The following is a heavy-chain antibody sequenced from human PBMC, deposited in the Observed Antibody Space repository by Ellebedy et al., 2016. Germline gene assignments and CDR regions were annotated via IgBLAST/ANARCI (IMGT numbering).Heavy chain of an antibody. CDR1: GFTFSSYA. D-gene: IGHD2-2*01. J-gene: IGHJ3*02. CDR3: ASALKRGYSRTDCYDAFDI. CDR2: ISSDGSSE. V-gene: IGHV3-30*04. Sequence: GGSLRLSCAASGFTFSSYAMHWVRQAPGKGLEWVAIISSDGSSENYADSVKGRFTISRDNSKNTLYLQMSSLRAEDTAVYYCASALKRGYSRTDCYDAFDIWGQGTMVTVSS.